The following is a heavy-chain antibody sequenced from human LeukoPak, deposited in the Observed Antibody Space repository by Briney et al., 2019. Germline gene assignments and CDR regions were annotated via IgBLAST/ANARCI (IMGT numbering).Heavy chain of an antibody. D-gene: IGHD6-6*01. CDR2: IIPIFGTA. CDR1: GYTFTSYG. CDR3: ARGARSSSSPLDY. Sequence: SVKVSCKASGYTFTSYGISWVRQAPGQGLEWMGGIIPIFGTANYAQKFQGRVTITTDESTSTAYMELSSLRSEDTAVYYCARGARSSSSPLDYWGQGTLVTVSS. J-gene: IGHJ4*02. V-gene: IGHV1-69*05.